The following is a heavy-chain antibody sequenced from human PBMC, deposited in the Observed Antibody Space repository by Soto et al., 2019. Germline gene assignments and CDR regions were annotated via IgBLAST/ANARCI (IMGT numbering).Heavy chain of an antibody. V-gene: IGHV3-33*08. CDR2: IWYDGSNK. D-gene: IGHD3-22*01. J-gene: IGHJ3*02. Sequence: GGSLRLSCAASGFTFSSYAMHWVRQAPGKGLEWVAVIWYDGSNKYYAVSVKGRFTISRDNSKNTLYLQMNSLRAEDTAVYYCARGDYYDSSGDAFDIWGQGTMVTVSS. CDR1: GFTFSSYA. CDR3: ARGDYYDSSGDAFDI.